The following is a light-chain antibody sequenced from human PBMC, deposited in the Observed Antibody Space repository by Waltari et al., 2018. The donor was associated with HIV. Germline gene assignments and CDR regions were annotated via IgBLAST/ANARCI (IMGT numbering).Light chain of an antibody. CDR1: TGSVSRKNY. Sequence: QAVVTQEPSLSVSPGGTVTVTCASFTGSVSRKNYVHWIQLKPGQAPRTLIYDTGKRHAWTAGRFAGSLVGGRAALTLSGALTDDEADYYCLLSFSGVRVFGGGTKLTV. CDR3: LLSFSGVRV. J-gene: IGLJ3*02. V-gene: IGLV7-46*01. CDR2: DTG.